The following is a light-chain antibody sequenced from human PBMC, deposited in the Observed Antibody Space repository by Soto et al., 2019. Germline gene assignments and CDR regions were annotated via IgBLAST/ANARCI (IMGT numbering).Light chain of an antibody. CDR3: GTWDNTLSGWV. J-gene: IGLJ3*02. Sequence: QSVLTQPPSVSAAPGQKVTISCSGSSSNIGNNYVSWYQQLPGTAPKLLIYENNKRPSSISDRFSGSKSGTSATLGITGLQTGDEADYYCGTWDNTLSGWVFGGGTKLTVL. V-gene: IGLV1-51*02. CDR2: ENN. CDR1: SSNIGNNY.